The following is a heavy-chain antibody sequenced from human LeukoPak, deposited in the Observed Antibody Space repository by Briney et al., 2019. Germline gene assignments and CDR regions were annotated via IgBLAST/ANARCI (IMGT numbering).Heavy chain of an antibody. V-gene: IGHV4-39*02. CDR1: GGSISGSSYY. D-gene: IGHD3-10*01. J-gene: IGHJ6*03. CDR3: ARETPGKYYNFYYMDV. Sequence: SETLSLTCTVSGGSISGSSYYWGWIRQPPGKGLEWIGSIYYSGSTYYNPSLKSRVTISVDTSKNQFYLKLSSVTAADTAVYYCARETPGKYYNFYYMDVWGKGATVTISS. CDR2: IYYSGST.